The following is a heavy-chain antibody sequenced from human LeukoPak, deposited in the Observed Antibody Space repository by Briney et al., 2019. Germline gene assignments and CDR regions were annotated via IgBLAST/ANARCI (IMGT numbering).Heavy chain of an antibody. CDR2: INHSGST. Sequence: SETLSLTCAVYGGSFSGYYWSWIRQPPGKGLEWIGEINHSGSTNYNPSLKSRVTISVDTSKNQFSLKLSSVTAADTAVYYCARLEWRGTYYYYMDVWGKGTTVTISS. V-gene: IGHV4-34*01. CDR3: ARLEWRGTYYYYMDV. CDR1: GGSFSGYY. J-gene: IGHJ6*03. D-gene: IGHD3-16*01.